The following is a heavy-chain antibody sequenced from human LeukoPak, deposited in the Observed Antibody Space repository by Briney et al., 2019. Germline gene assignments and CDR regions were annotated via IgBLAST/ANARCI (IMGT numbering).Heavy chain of an antibody. Sequence: GESLQISCKGSGYSFTNYWIGWVRQMPGKGLEWMGIIYPGESDTRYSPSFQGQVTISADKSISTAYLQWSSLKASDTAMYYCATHSGSYCYYFDNWGRGTLVPLST. J-gene: IGHJ4*02. CDR1: GYSFTNYW. CDR2: IYPGESDT. D-gene: IGHD1-26*01. V-gene: IGHV5-51*01. CDR3: ATHSGSYCYYFDN.